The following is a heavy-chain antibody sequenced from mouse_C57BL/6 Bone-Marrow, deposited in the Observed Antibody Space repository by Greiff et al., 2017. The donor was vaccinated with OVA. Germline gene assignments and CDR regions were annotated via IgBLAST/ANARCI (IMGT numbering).Heavy chain of an antibody. CDR3: ARSHYDGYAMDY. J-gene: IGHJ4*01. CDR2: IDPSDSYT. V-gene: IGHV1-69*01. CDR1: GYTFTSYW. D-gene: IGHD2-3*01. Sequence: VQLQQPGAELVMPGASVKLSCKASGYTFTSYWMHWVKQRPGQGLEWIGEIDPSDSYTNYNQKFKGKSTLTVDKSSRTAYMQLSSLTSEDSAVYYCARSHYDGYAMDYWGQGTSVTVSS.